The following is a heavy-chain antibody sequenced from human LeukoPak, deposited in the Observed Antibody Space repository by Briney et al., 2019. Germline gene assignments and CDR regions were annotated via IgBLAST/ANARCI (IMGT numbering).Heavy chain of an antibody. V-gene: IGHV3-21*03. CDR1: GFTFTSYS. D-gene: IGHD4-17*01. J-gene: IGHJ5*02. CDR3: ARDPGAVTSGSNWFDH. Sequence: GGSLRLSCAASGFTFTSYSMNWVRQAPGRGLECVSSISSSRAYIYYADSVKGRFTISRDNAKNTLSLQMSSLRAEDTAVYYCARDPGAVTSGSNWFDHWGQGTLVTVSS. CDR2: ISSSRAYI.